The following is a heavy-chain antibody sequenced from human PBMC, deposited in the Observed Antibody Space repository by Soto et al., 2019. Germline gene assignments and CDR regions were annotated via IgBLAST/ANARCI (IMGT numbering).Heavy chain of an antibody. CDR3: ARGMTPPGAPAWYYFDS. D-gene: IGHD2-8*02. V-gene: IGHV4-59*10. CDR1: GASITGTSY. J-gene: IGHJ4*02. Sequence: PSETLSLTCAVSGASITGTSYWSWIRQPAGKGLEWIGRFSLSGTTNYNHSLRSRVTMSADVSKNQFSLRLTSVTAADTALYYCARGMTPPGAPAWYYFDSWGQGALVTVSS. CDR2: FSLSGTT.